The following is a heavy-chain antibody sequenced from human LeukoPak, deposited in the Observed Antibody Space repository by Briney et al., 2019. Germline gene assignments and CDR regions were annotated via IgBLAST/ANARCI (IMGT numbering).Heavy chain of an antibody. CDR2: ISGSGGST. Sequence: PGGSLRLSCAASGFTFSSYAMSWVRQAPGKGLEWVSAISGSGGSTYYADSVKGRFTISRDNSKNTLYLQMNSLRAEDTAVYYCAKTASRLTGYSNTPFDYWGQGTLVTVSS. V-gene: IGHV3-23*01. D-gene: IGHD3-9*01. CDR3: AKTASRLTGYSNTPFDY. CDR1: GFTFSSYA. J-gene: IGHJ4*02.